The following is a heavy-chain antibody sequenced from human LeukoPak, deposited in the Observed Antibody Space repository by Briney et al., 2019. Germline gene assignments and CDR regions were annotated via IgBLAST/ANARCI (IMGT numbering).Heavy chain of an antibody. CDR2: INPNSGGT. CDR3: ARDLRSSQSRGYYYYMDV. D-gene: IGHD6-13*01. CDR1: GYTFTGYY. V-gene: IGHV1-2*02. Sequence: GASVKVSCKASGYTFTGYYMHWVRQAPGQGLEWMGWINPNSGGTNYAQKFQGRVTMTRDTSISTAYMELSRLRSDDTAVYYCARDLRSSQSRGYYYYMDVWGKGTTVTVSS. J-gene: IGHJ6*03.